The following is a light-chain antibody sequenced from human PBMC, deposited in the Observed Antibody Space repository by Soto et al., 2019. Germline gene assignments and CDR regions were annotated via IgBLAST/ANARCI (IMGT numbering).Light chain of an antibody. J-gene: IGLJ2*01. CDR1: TNDVGGYNY. CDR2: DVS. CDR3: SSYAGSTNVI. Sequence: QSALTQPPSASGSPGQSVTISCTGTTNDVGGYNYVSWYQQHPGKAPKLMIYDVSKRPSGVPDRFSGSKSGNTASLTVSGLQAEDEADDYCSSYAGSTNVIFGGGTKVTVL. V-gene: IGLV2-8*01.